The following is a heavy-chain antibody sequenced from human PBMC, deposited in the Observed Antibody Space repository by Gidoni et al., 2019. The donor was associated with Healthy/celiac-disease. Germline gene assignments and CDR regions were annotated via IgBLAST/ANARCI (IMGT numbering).Heavy chain of an antibody. CDR3: AKDILPWDSGSREGNAFDI. CDR2: ISWNSGSI. D-gene: IGHD1-26*01. CDR1: GFTFDDYA. V-gene: IGHV3-9*01. Sequence: EVQLVESGGGLVQPGRSLRLSCAASGFTFDDYAMHWVRQAPGKGLEGVSGISWNSGSIGYADSVKGRFTISRDNAKNSLYLQMNSLRAEDTALYYCAKDILPWDSGSREGNAFDIWGQGTMVTVSS. J-gene: IGHJ3*02.